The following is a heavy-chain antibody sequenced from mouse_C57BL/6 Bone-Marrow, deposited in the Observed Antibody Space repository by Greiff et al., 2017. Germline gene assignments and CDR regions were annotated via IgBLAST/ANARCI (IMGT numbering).Heavy chain of an antibody. J-gene: IGHJ3*01. Sequence: LVESGAELVKPGASVKLSCTASGFNIKDYYMHWVKQRTEQGLEWIGRIDPEDGETKYAPKFQGKDTITADTSPNTAYLQLSSLTSEDTAVYYCAPYGRFAYWGQGTLVTVSA. D-gene: IGHD1-1*01. CDR1: GFNIKDYY. V-gene: IGHV14-2*01. CDR3: APYGRFAY. CDR2: IDPEDGET.